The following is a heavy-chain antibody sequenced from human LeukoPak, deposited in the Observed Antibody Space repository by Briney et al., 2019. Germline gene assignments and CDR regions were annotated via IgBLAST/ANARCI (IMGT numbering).Heavy chain of an antibody. J-gene: IGHJ4*02. CDR1: GASIRSDSFY. Sequence: PSETLSLTCTVSGASIRSDSFYWVWIRQPPGKGLEWIGSIYLTGSTNYNPSLKSRLTVSVDTSKNQFSLKLTSVIAADTAVYYRARAGFQSGGWFWYWGQGSLVTVSS. CDR3: ARAGFQSGGWFWY. D-gene: IGHD6-19*01. V-gene: IGHV4-39*02. CDR2: IYLTGST.